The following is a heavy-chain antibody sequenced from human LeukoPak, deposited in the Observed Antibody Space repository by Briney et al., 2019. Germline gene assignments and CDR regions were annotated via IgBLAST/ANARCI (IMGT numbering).Heavy chain of an antibody. J-gene: IGHJ4*02. D-gene: IGHD6-13*01. V-gene: IGHV1-2*02. CDR3: ARDQQLFDY. Sequence: ASVKVSCKASGYTFTSYYIHWVRQAPGQGLEWMGIIDPSAGGTNYAQKFQGRATMTRDTSISTAYMELSRLRSDDTAVYYCARDQQLFDYWGQGTLVTVSS. CDR2: IDPSAGGT. CDR1: GYTFTSYY.